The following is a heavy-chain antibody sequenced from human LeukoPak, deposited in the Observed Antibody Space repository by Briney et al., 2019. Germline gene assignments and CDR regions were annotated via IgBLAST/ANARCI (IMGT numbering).Heavy chain of an antibody. Sequence: GGSLRLSCAASGFAFSSYSMNWVRQAPGKGLEWLSYISSSSSTAIYYADSVEGRFTISRDNAKSSLYLQMNSLRAEDTAVYYCASPYCSSTSCSTLHDFWGQGTLVTVSS. CDR3: ASPYCSSTSCSTLHDF. CDR1: GFAFSSYS. J-gene: IGHJ4*02. CDR2: ISSSSSTAI. D-gene: IGHD2-2*01. V-gene: IGHV3-48*04.